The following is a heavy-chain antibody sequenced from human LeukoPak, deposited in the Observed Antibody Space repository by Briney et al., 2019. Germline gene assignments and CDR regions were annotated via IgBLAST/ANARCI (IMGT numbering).Heavy chain of an antibody. J-gene: IGHJ4*02. CDR1: GFTFSGXA. Sequence: PGXXXRLXCAASGFTFSGXAMHWVRQAXXXXXXXVGRIRSKANSYATAYAASVKGRFTISRDDSKNTAYLQMNSLKTEDTAVYYCTRHLRGWYGVFDYWGQGTLVTVSS. CDR3: TRHLRGWYGVFDY. CDR2: IRSKANSYAT. V-gene: IGHV3-73*01. D-gene: IGHD6-19*01.